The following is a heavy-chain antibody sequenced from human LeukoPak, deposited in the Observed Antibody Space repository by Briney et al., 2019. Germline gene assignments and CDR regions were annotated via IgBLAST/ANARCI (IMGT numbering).Heavy chain of an antibody. V-gene: IGHV3-7*01. Sequence: GGSLRLSCAASGFTFSNYWMSWVRQAPGKGLEWVADIKQDGSDKYYVDSVKGRFTISRDNAKNSLYLQMNSLRAEDTAVYYCARDSRGSNFDYWGQGTLVTVSS. CDR2: IKQDGSDK. J-gene: IGHJ4*02. CDR3: ARDSRGSNFDY. D-gene: IGHD3-10*01. CDR1: GFTFSNYW.